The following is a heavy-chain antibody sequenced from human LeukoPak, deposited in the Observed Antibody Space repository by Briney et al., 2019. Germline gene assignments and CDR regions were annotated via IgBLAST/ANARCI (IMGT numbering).Heavy chain of an antibody. CDR2: ISSTSSTI. Sequence: GGSLRLSCAASGFTFRSYSMHWVRQAPGKGLEWVSYISSTSSTIYYADSVKGRFTISRDNAKNSLYLQMNSLRDEDTAVYYCAKHQQMVQGVPHAFDIWGQGTMVTVSS. V-gene: IGHV3-48*02. CDR1: GFTFRSYS. CDR3: AKHQQMVQGVPHAFDI. D-gene: IGHD3-10*01. J-gene: IGHJ3*02.